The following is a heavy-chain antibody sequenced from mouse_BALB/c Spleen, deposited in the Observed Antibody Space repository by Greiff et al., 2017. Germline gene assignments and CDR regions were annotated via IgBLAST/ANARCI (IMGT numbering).Heavy chain of an antibody. D-gene: IGHD1-2*01. V-gene: IGHV3-6*02. J-gene: IGHJ4*01. Sequence: VQLQQSGPGLVKPSQSLSLTCSVTGYSITSGYYWNWIRQFPGNKLEWMGYISYDGSNNYNPSLKNRISITRDTSKNQFFLKLNSVTTEDTATYYCAREATRYYAMDYWGQGTSVTVSS. CDR3: AREATRYYAMDY. CDR1: GYSITSGYY. CDR2: ISYDGSN.